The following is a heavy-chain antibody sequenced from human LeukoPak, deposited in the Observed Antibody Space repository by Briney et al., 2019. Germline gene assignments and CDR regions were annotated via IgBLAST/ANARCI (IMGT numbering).Heavy chain of an antibody. CDR2: IRYDVSNK. CDR3: AKESEGYYFDC. CDR1: RFTFSSYG. J-gene: IGHJ4*02. Sequence: GGSLRLSCAASRFTFSSYGMHWVRQAPGKGLEWVAFIRYDVSNKYYADSVKGRFTISRDNSKNTLYLQMNSLRAEDTAVYYCAKESEGYYFDCWGQGTLVTVSS. V-gene: IGHV3-30*02.